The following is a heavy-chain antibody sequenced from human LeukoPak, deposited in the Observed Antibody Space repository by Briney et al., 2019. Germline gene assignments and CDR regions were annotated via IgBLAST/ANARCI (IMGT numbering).Heavy chain of an antibody. V-gene: IGHV4/OR15-8*01. J-gene: IGHJ4*01. D-gene: IGHD1-14*01. CDR2: VYHSGGA. Sequence: SETLSLTCAVSGATIASHSWWSWVRQPPGKGLEWIGEVYHSGGANYKPSLKSRVTISVDTSRNHFSLKLTSVTAAHTAVYFCAYNLNFPLDNGGQGTLVTVSS. CDR1: GATIASHSW. CDR3: AYNLNFPLDN.